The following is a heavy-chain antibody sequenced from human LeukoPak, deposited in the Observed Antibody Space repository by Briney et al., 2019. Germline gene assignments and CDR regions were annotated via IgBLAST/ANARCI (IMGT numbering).Heavy chain of an antibody. V-gene: IGHV1-69*13. D-gene: IGHD1-26*01. CDR3: ATLVGATTSEQGY. J-gene: IGHJ4*02. Sequence: SVKVSCKASGGTFSSYAISWVRQAPGQGLEWMGGIIPIFGTASYAQKFQGRVTTTADESTSTAYMELSSLRSEDTAVYYCATLVGATTSEQGYWGQGTLVTVSS. CDR1: GGTFSSYA. CDR2: IIPIFGTA.